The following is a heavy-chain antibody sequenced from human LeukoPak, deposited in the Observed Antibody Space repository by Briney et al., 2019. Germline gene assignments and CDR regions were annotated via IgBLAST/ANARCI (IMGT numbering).Heavy chain of an antibody. V-gene: IGHV3-30*18. CDR2: ISYDGSNK. CDR1: GFTFSSYG. D-gene: IGHD2-15*01. J-gene: IGHJ4*02. CDR3: AKDRGYCSGGSCYAIDY. Sequence: GGSLRLSCAASGFTFSSYGMHWVRQAPGKGLEWVAVISYDGSNKYYADSVKGRFTISRDNSKNTLYLQMNSLRAEDTAVYYCAKDRGYCSGGSCYAIDYWGQGTLVTVSS.